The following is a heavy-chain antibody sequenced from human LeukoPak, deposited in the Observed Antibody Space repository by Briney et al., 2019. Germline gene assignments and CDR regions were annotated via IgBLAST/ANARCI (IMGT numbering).Heavy chain of an antibody. Sequence: ESGPTLVKPTQTLTLTCTFSGFSLSTRGVGVSWIRQPPGKALEWLALIYWNDDKRYSPSLKSRLTITKDTSKNQVVLTMTNMDPVDTATYYCAHRHFGSGWYFDAFDIWGQGTMVTVSS. CDR3: AHRHFGSGWYFDAFDI. D-gene: IGHD6-19*01. CDR2: IYWNDDK. CDR1: GFSLSTRGVG. J-gene: IGHJ3*02. V-gene: IGHV2-5*01.